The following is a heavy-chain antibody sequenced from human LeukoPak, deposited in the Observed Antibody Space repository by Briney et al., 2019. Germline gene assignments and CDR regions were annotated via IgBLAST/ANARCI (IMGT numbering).Heavy chain of an antibody. J-gene: IGHJ4*02. V-gene: IGHV4-34*01. D-gene: IGHD3-3*01. CDR1: GGSSSGYY. CDR2: INHSGST. CDR3: ARDLNDFWSASPVDY. Sequence: SETLSLTCAVYGGSSSGYYWSWIRQPPGKGLEWIGEINHSGSTNYNPSLKSRVTISVDTSKNQFSLNLSSVTAADTAVYYCARDLNDFWSASPVDYWGQGTLVTVSS.